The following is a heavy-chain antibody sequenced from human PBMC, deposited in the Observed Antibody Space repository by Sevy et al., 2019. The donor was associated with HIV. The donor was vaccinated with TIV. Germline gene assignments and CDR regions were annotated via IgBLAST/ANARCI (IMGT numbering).Heavy chain of an antibody. V-gene: IGHV4-39*01. CDR2: IYYTGSS. Sequence: SETLSLTCTVSGDSISSQSYYWAWIRQSPGKGLEWIASIYYTGSSYYNLSLRGRVTISVDTSKEQISLKLSSVTAVDTAVYFCARQVRFSGVIINHFDYWGHGTLVTVSS. J-gene: IGHJ4*01. D-gene: IGHD3-3*01. CDR3: ARQVRFSGVIINHFDY. CDR1: GDSISSQSYY.